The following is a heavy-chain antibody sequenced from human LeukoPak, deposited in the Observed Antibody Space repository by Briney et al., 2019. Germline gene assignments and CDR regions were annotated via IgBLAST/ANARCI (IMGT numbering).Heavy chain of an antibody. J-gene: IGHJ4*02. V-gene: IGHV3-33*08. CDR1: GFTVSSNY. CDR3: AIIPGIAAAGTEDY. D-gene: IGHD6-13*01. CDR2: IWYDGSNK. Sequence: GGSLRLSCAASGFTVSSNYMSWVRQAPGKGLEWVAVIWYDGSNKYYADSVEGRFTISRDNSKNTLYLQMNSLRAEDTAVYYCAIIPGIAAAGTEDYWGQGTLVTVSS.